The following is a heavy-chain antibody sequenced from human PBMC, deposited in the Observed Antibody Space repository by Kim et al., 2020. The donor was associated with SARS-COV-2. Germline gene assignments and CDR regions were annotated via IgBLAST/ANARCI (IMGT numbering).Heavy chain of an antibody. V-gene: IGHV3-48*04. CDR1: GFTFSSYS. D-gene: IGHD6-6*01. J-gene: IGHJ1*01. CDR3: ARDAEYSSSVEYFQH. CDR2: ISSSSTI. Sequence: GGSLRLSCAASGFTFSSYSMNWVRQAPGKGLEWVSYISSSSTIYYADSVKGRFTISRDNAKNSLYLQLNSLRAEDTAVYYCARDAEYSSSVEYFQHWGQGTVVTVCS.